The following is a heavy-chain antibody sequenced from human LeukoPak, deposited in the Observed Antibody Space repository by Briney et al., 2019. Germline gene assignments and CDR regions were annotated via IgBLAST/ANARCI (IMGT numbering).Heavy chain of an antibody. Sequence: GGSLRLSCAVSGVTVSSNYMGWVRQAPGKGLEWVSVIYADGGGGGTYYADSVKGRFTISRDNSRNTLYLQMSNLRADDTAMYYCSRDRSRGYSFTWGQGTLVTVS. V-gene: IGHV3-53*01. CDR1: GVTVSSNY. CDR3: SRDRSRGYSFT. CDR2: IYADGGGGGT. J-gene: IGHJ5*02. D-gene: IGHD5-12*01.